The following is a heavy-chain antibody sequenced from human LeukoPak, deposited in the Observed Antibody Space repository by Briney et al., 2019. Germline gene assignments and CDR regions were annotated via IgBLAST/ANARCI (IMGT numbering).Heavy chain of an antibody. J-gene: IGHJ4*02. D-gene: IGHD5-18*01. CDR3: ARHDSFIPY. V-gene: IGHV3-23*01. Sequence: PGGSLRLSCAASGFTFNYYAMSWVRQAPGKGLEWVSGISDNEGRTYYTDSVKGRFTISRDKTKNTVFLQMHNLRADDTAVYFCARHDSFIPYWGQGALVTASS. CDR2: ISDNEGRT. CDR1: GFTFNYYA.